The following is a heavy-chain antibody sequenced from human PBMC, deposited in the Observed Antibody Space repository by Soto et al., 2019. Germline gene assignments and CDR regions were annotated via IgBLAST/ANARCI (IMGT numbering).Heavy chain of an antibody. Sequence: QITLQESAPVLVRPTETLMLTCTYSGFSLSTNGVGVGWIRQPPGKALEWLAVIYWDDDKRYMPSLQNRLTITKETPRTQVVLEMPHMLPVDTGTYYCADRLRKSGRSWDSGAFDLWGHGTVVAVS. CDR1: GFSLSTNGVG. J-gene: IGHJ3*01. D-gene: IGHD1-26*01. V-gene: IGHV2-5*02. CDR2: IYWDDDK. CDR3: ADRLRKSGRSWDSGAFDL.